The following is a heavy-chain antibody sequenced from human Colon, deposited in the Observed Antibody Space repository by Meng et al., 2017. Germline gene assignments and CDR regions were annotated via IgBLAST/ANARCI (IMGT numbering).Heavy chain of an antibody. V-gene: IGHV4-31*03. D-gene: IGHD3-22*01. CDR1: GASISSEAFY. CDR3: ARYRYDSSSYSNFFDP. Sequence: QVQVQESGPGLVKPSQTLSLTCTVSGASISSEAFYWGWIRQHPGKGLEWIGYMHYSGIANYNPSLNSRIAISVDTSKNHFSLKLSSVTAADTAVYYCARYRYDSSSYSNFFDPWGQGTLVTVSS. J-gene: IGHJ5*02. CDR2: MHYSGIA.